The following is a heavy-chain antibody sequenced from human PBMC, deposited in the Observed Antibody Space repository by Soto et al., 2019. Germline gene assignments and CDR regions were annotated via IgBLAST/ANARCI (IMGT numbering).Heavy chain of an antibody. CDR3: ASRSHYGGKEYFQH. D-gene: IGHD4-17*01. Sequence: SVKVSCKASGGTFSSYAISWVRQAPGQGLEWMGGIIPIFGTANYAQKFQGRVTITADESTSTAYMELSSLRSEDTAVYYCASRSHYGGKEYFQHWGQGTLVTVSS. CDR1: GGTFSSYA. J-gene: IGHJ1*01. CDR2: IIPIFGTA. V-gene: IGHV1-69*13.